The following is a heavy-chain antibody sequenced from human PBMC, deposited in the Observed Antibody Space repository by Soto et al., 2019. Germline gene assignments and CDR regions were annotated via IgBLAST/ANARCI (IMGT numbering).Heavy chain of an antibody. J-gene: IGHJ6*02. Sequence: SLRLYCAASGFAFSGYSMHCFRQALGKGLEWVAVIQHDANNIYYEDSVKAGFTISGDNSKNALFLQLTDVRPEDSAVYEWVCVDCGYNFRNGLDDLGQGTTVNASS. CDR2: IQHDANNI. CDR3: VCVDCGYNFRNGLDD. D-gene: IGHD5-18*01. CDR1: GFAFSGYS. V-gene: IGHV3-30*04.